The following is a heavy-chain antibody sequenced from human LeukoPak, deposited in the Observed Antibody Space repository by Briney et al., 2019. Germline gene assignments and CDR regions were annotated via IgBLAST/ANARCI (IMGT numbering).Heavy chain of an antibody. CDR1: GFTFDSYA. Sequence: PGGSLRLSCEASGFTFDSYAIHWVRQAPGKGLDWAAVISEGGNNKYHADSVKGRFTISRDNSKNTVYLQMNSLRTEDTAVYYCGRDYWYLPDYWGQGTLVTVSS. CDR3: GRDYWYLPDY. J-gene: IGHJ4*02. CDR2: ISEGGNNK. D-gene: IGHD6-13*01. V-gene: IGHV3-30-3*01.